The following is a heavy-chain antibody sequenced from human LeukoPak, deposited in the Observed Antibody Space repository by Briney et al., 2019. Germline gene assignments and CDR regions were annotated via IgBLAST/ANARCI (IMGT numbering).Heavy chain of an antibody. D-gene: IGHD6-13*01. Sequence: ASVKVSCKASGYTFTSYGISWVRQAPGQGLEWMGWISAYNGNTNYAQKLQGRVTMTTHTSTSTAYMGLRSLRSDDTAVYYCARDRAGIAAAGSFDYWGQGTLVTVSS. CDR1: GYTFTSYG. J-gene: IGHJ4*02. V-gene: IGHV1-18*01. CDR3: ARDRAGIAAAGSFDY. CDR2: ISAYNGNT.